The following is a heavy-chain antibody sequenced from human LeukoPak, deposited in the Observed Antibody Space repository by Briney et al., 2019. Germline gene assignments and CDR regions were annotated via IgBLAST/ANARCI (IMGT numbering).Heavy chain of an antibody. D-gene: IGHD2-21*02. J-gene: IGHJ4*02. CDR2: TYYRSKWYT. CDR1: GDSVSSNRAA. Sequence: SQTLSLTCAISGDSVSSNRAAWNWIRQSPSRGLEWLGRTYYRSKWYTAYAVSVKSRIVINTDTSKNKLSLQLNSVTPEDTAVYYCARDRPGAGDYNYFDYWGQGTQVTVSS. V-gene: IGHV6-1*01. CDR3: ARDRPGAGDYNYFDY.